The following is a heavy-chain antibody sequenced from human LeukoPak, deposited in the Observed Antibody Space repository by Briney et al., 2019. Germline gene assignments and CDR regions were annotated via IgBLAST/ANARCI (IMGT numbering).Heavy chain of an antibody. J-gene: IGHJ6*03. CDR1: GGSISSSSYY. Sequence: WETLSLTCTVSGGSISSSSYYWGWLRQPPGKGLEWVGSIYYSGSIYYNPPLKTRLTISVDTYKHLFSPKLTPVTAADTAVYCCAIVPHIIVVLPAAILDGYYYRDVWGKGTTVTVPS. V-gene: IGHV4-39*01. D-gene: IGHD2-2*01. CDR3: AIVPHIIVVLPAAILDGYYYRDV. CDR2: IYYSGSI.